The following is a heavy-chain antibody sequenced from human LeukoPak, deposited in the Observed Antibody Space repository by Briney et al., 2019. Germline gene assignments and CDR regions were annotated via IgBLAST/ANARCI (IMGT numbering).Heavy chain of an antibody. J-gene: IGHJ4*02. CDR2: ISRSAGNT. CDR3: ARPGDPLRVPGWGRPVDY. V-gene: IGHV3-21*01. CDR1: GFTFSSYS. D-gene: IGHD6-19*01. Sequence: GGSLRLSCAASGFTFSSYSMSWVRQAPGKGLEWVSYISRSAGNTYYADSVKGRFTISRDNAKNSLYLQMDSLRAEDTAVYYCARPGDPLRVPGWGRPVDYWGQGTLVTVSS.